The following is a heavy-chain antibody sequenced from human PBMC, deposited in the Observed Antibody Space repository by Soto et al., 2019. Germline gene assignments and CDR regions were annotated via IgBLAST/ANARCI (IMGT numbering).Heavy chain of an antibody. D-gene: IGHD3-22*01. CDR1: GFTFSSYS. V-gene: IGHV3-21*01. CDR3: AREYYSDSSGYLRSNWFDP. Sequence: PGGSLRLSCAASGFTFSSYSMNWVRQAPGKGLEWVSSISSSSSYIYYADSVKGRFTISRDNAKNSLYLQMNSLRAEDTAVYYCAREYYSDSSGYLRSNWFDPWGQGTLVTVSS. J-gene: IGHJ5*02. CDR2: ISSSSSYI.